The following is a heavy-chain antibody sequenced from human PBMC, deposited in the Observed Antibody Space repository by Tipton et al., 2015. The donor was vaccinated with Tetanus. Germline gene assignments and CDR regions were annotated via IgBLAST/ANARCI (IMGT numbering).Heavy chain of an antibody. J-gene: IGHJ6*02. CDR1: GGPLNNFY. D-gene: IGHD1-26*01. CDR3: ARDWEGGYGMDV. CDR2: VYFSGTT. V-gene: IGHV4-59*01. Sequence: LRLSCTVSGGPLNNFYWTWLRQPPGKGLEWIGHVYFSGTTSYNPSLKSRVTMPLDTSKNLFSLRLTAMTAADTAVYYCARDWEGGYGMDVWGQGTTVTVSS.